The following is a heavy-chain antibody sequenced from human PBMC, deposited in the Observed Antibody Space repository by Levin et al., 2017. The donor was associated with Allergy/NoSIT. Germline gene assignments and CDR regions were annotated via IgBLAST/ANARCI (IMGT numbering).Heavy chain of an antibody. V-gene: IGHV1-46*01. CDR2: INFSGGHT. CDR1: GYTFTSYY. D-gene: IGHD2-2*01. CDR3: ARDTVVVPGAISERYYYGMDV. J-gene: IGHJ6*02. Sequence: GESLKISCKASGYTFTSYYMHWVRQAPGQGLEWVGIINFSGGHTTYAPKFQGRVTMTRDTSTSTIYMELSSLRSEDTAVYYCARDTVVVPGAISERYYYGMDVWGQGTTVTVSS.